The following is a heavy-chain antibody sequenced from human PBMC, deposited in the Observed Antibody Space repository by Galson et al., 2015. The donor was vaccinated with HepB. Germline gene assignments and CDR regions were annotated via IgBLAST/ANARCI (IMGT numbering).Heavy chain of an antibody. CDR3: ATVLFGSGAYWTFEI. CDR2: ISTNGATI. J-gene: IGHJ3*02. Sequence: SLRLSCAASGFTFSRHTMSWLRQTPGQGLQWVSYISTNGATIHYADSVKGRFTVARDNAKNTMFLQMNSLRAEDTAVYYCATVLFGSGAYWTFEIGGQGTLVTVSS. V-gene: IGHV3-48*04. CDR1: GFTFSRHT. D-gene: IGHD3-22*01.